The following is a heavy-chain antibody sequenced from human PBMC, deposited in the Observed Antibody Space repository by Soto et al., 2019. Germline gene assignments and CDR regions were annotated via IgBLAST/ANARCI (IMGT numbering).Heavy chain of an antibody. J-gene: IGHJ4*02. CDR1: GLTFSSYS. CDR2: ISSSSSYV. Sequence: EVQLVESGGGLVKPGRYLRLSCAASGLTFSSYSMNWVRQAPGKGLEWVSSISSSSSYVYYADSVKGRFTISRDNAKNSLYLQMNSLRAEDTAVYYCARDQPGYSYGYGLGYWGQGTLVTVSS. D-gene: IGHD5-18*01. V-gene: IGHV3-21*01. CDR3: ARDQPGYSYGYGLGY.